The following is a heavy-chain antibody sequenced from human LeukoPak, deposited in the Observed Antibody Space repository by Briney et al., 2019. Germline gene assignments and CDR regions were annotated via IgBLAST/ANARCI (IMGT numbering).Heavy chain of an antibody. CDR2: INPNSGGT. CDR1: GYTFTGYY. V-gene: IGHV1-2*02. CDR3: ASWLGAPIKTKNYYYYYMDV. J-gene: IGHJ6*03. Sequence: ASVKVSCKASGYTFTGYYMHWVRQAPGQGLEWMGWINPNSGGTDYAQKFQGRVTMTRDTSISTAYMELSRLRSDDTAVYYCASWLGAPIKTKNYYYYYMDVWGKGTTVTVSS. D-gene: IGHD1-26*01.